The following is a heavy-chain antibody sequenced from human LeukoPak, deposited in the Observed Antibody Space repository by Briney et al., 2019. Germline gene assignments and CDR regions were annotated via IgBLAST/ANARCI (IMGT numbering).Heavy chain of an antibody. CDR1: GGSFSGYY. CDR3: ASPYSSGWYNAGY. Sequence: SETLSLTCAVYGGSFSGYYWSWIRQPPGKGLEGIGEINHSGSTNYNASLKSRGTISVDTCKNQCSLKLSSVTAADTAVYYCASPYSSGWYNAGYWGQGTLVTVSS. V-gene: IGHV4-34*01. D-gene: IGHD6-19*01. CDR2: INHSGST. J-gene: IGHJ4*02.